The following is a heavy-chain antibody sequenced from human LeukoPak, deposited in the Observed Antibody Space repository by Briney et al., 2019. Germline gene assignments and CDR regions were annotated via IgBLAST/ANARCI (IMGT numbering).Heavy chain of an antibody. D-gene: IGHD3-22*01. CDR2: IYYSGST. J-gene: IGHJ6*03. Sequence: SETLSLTCTVSGGFITSSNSHWGWIRQPPGKGLEWVGTIYYSGSTYYKSSLKSRVTISVDTSKNQFSLKLSSVTAADTAVYYCARSMGSGYYYHYYYYMDVWGKGTTVTVSS. CDR1: GGFITSSNSH. CDR3: ARSMGSGYYYHYYYYMDV. V-gene: IGHV4-39*07.